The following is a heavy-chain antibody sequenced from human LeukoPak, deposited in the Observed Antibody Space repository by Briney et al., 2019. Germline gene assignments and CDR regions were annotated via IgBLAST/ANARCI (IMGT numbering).Heavy chain of an antibody. CDR1: GFTFSSYG. CDR3: AKDRRSTMVLGVIKYFDY. V-gene: IGHV3-30*18. D-gene: IGHD3-10*01. CDR2: ISYDGSNK. J-gene: IGHJ4*02. Sequence: PGGSLRLSCAASGFTFSSYGMHWVRQAPGKGLEWVAVISYDGSNKYYADSVKGRFTISRDNSKNTLYLQMNSLRAEDTAVYYCAKDRRSTMVLGVIKYFDYWGQGTLVTVSS.